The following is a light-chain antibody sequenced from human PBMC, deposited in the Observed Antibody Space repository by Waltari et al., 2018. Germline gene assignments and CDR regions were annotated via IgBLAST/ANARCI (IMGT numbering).Light chain of an antibody. CDR1: SSDVGGYNF. V-gene: IGLV2-8*01. Sequence: QSALTQPPSASGSPGQSATISCPGTSSDVGGYNFVSWYQHHPGKAPRLIIYEVSERPSGVPDRFSGSKSGNTASLTVSGLQAEDEADYYCSSYVANNNPVFGGGTKLTVL. J-gene: IGLJ2*01. CDR2: EVS. CDR3: SSYVANNNPV.